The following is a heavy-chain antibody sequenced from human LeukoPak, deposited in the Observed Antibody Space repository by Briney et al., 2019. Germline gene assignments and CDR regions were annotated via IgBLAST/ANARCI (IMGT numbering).Heavy chain of an antibody. V-gene: IGHV3-23*01. CDR2: ITGDYAT. J-gene: IGHJ5*02. D-gene: IGHD3-22*01. CDR3: AKGAASGLVDWFDP. Sequence: GGSLRLSCAASGFTFSNFAMMWVRQAPEKGLEWVSSITGDYATYSADPAKGRFTTSRDNSKNIVYLQMDSLRDDDTAVYYCAKGAASGLVDWFDPWGQGTLVTVSS. CDR1: GFTFSNFA.